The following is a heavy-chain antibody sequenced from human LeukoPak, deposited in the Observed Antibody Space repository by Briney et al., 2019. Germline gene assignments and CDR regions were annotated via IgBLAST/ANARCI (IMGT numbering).Heavy chain of an antibody. D-gene: IGHD1-26*01. CDR3: VSDRETQEQI. CDR1: GFTFRRHN. J-gene: IGHJ3*02. CDR2: ISYNGDST. V-gene: IGHV3-64D*09. Sequence: GGSLRLSCSGSGFTFRRHNMHWVRQAPGKGLEYVAAISYNGDSTYYVDSVKGRFTISRDNSKNTLDLQMSSLRPEDTAVYYCVSDRETQEQIWGPGTLVTVSS.